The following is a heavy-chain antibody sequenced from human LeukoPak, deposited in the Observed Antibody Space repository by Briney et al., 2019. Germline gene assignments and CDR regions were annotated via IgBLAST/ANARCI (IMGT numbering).Heavy chain of an antibody. D-gene: IGHD3-10*01. V-gene: IGHV3-23*01. CDR2: LSNIGSST. J-gene: IGHJ4*02. Sequence: GGSLRLSCAASGFTFSSYAMSWVRQAPGKGLEWVSALSNIGSSTSYADSVKGRFTISRDNSKNTLYLQMNSLRAEDTAVYYCASDREYYYGSGSFDYWGQGTLVTVSS. CDR1: GFTFSSYA. CDR3: ASDREYYYGSGSFDY.